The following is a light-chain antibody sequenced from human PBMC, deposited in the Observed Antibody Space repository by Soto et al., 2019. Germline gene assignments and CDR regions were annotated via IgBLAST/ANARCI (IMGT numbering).Light chain of an antibody. CDR3: NSFAGSRGYV. V-gene: IGLV2-14*01. CDR2: GVT. J-gene: IGLJ1*01. Sequence: QSALTQPASVSGSPGQSITISCAGTSSDVGGNNHVSWYQQHPGKAPKLIIYGVTNRPSGVSYRFPGSKSGNTASLAISGLQAEDEADYYCNSFAGSRGYVFGTGTKVTVL. CDR1: SSDVGGNNH.